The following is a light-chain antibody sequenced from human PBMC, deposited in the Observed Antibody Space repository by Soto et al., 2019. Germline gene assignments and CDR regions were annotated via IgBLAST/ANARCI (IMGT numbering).Light chain of an antibody. CDR1: QSVLYSSNNKNF. CDR2: WAS. V-gene: IGKV4-1*01. CDR3: QQYHSSHLT. Sequence: DIVMTQSPDSLSVSLGERATINCKSSQSVLYSSNNKNFLAWYQQKPGHPPKLLFYWASTRESGVPDRFSGSGSVKDFTLTASSLQAEDVAVYYCQQYHSSHLTLGGGTKVDIK. J-gene: IGKJ4*01.